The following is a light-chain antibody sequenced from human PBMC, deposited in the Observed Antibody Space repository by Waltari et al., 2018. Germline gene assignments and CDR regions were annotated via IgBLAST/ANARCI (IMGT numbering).Light chain of an antibody. CDR2: LGS. CDR1: QSLLDNNGYNY. J-gene: IGKJ5*01. Sequence: EIVMTQSPPSLPVTPGEPASISCRSSQSLLDNNGYNYLDWYLQKPGQSPQILIYLGSNRASGVPDRFSGSGSGTDFTLKISRVEAEDAGVYYCTEALQSVTFGQGTRLEIK. CDR3: TEALQSVT. V-gene: IGKV2-28*01.